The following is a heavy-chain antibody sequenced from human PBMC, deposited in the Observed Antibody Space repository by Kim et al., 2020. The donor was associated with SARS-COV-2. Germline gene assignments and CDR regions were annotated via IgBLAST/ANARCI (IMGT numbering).Heavy chain of an antibody. CDR2: KRSGGRT. CDR3: AKEGGH. D-gene: IGHD3-16*01. Sequence: KRSGGRTNFAQKFQGRVTMTGDTSTNTVYMELSSLRSDDNAVYYCAKEGGHWGQGTLVTVSS. V-gene: IGHV1-46*01. J-gene: IGHJ4*02.